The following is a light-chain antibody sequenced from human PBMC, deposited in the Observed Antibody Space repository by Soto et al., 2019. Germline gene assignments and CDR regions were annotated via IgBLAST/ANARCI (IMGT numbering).Light chain of an antibody. CDR2: YNN. Sequence: QSVLTQPPSASGTPGQRVTISCSGSSSNIGSNTVNWYQQLPGTAPKLLIYYNNQRPSGVPDRFSGSKSGTSASLAISGLQSEDEADYYCSSYAGSNNLVFGGGTKLTVL. CDR1: SSNIGSNT. V-gene: IGLV1-44*01. CDR3: SSYAGSNNLV. J-gene: IGLJ2*01.